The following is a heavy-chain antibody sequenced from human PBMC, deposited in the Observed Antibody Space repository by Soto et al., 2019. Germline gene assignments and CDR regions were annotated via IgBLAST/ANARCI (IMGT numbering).Heavy chain of an antibody. D-gene: IGHD3-22*01. CDR1: GFTFSSYG. V-gene: IGHV3-30*18. CDR3: AKDRTSYYYDSSGSCDY. Sequence: GGSLRLSCAASGFTFSSYGMHWVRQAPGKGLEWVAVISYDGSNKYYADSVKGRFTISRDNSKNTLYLQMNSLRAEDTAVYYCAKDRTSYYYDSSGSCDYWGQGT. CDR2: ISYDGSNK. J-gene: IGHJ4*02.